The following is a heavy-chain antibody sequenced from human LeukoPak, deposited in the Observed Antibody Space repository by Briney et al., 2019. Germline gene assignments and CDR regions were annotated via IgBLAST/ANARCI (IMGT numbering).Heavy chain of an antibody. CDR2: IYYSGTT. D-gene: IGHD6-19*01. V-gene: IGHV4-39*07. J-gene: IGHJ2*01. CDR3: ARSPTGYSSGWYPWGYFDL. Sequence: SETLSLTCTVSGGSISSSDSYWGWIRQPPGKGLEWIGNIYYSGTTYYNPSLKSRVTISVDTSKNQFSLKLSSVTAADTAVYYCARSPTGYSSGWYPWGYFDLWGRGTLVTVSS. CDR1: GGSISSSDSY.